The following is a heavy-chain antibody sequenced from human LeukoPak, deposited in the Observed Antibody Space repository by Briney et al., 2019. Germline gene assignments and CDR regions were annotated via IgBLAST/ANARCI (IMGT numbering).Heavy chain of an antibody. V-gene: IGHV1-46*01. CDR1: GYTFTSYY. CDR2: INPSGGST. Sequence: ASVTVSCKASGYTFTSYYMHWVRQAPGQGLEWMGIINPSGGSTSYAQKFQGRVNMTRDTSTSTVYMELSSLRSEDTAVYYCARDAVGCSSTSCPTGNWFDPWGQGTLVTVSS. D-gene: IGHD2-2*01. CDR3: ARDAVGCSSTSCPTGNWFDP. J-gene: IGHJ5*02.